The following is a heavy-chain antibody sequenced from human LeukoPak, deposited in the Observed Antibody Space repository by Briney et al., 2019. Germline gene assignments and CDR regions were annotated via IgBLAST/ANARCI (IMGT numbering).Heavy chain of an antibody. V-gene: IGHV3-48*04. D-gene: IGHD6-13*01. CDR3: ARVPGSIAAALPGCAFDI. Sequence: GGSLRLSCAASGFTFSSYAMHWVRQAPGKGLEWVSYISSSGSTIYYADSVKGRFTISRDNAKNSLYLQMNSLRAEDTAVYYCARVPGSIAAALPGCAFDIWGQGTMVTVSS. CDR2: ISSSGSTI. J-gene: IGHJ3*02. CDR1: GFTFSSYA.